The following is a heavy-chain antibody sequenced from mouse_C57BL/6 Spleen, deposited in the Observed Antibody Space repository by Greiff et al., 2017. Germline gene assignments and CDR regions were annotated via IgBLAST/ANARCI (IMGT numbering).Heavy chain of an antibody. CDR2: IRNKANGYTT. D-gene: IGHD1-1*01. CDR3: ARRIQDYLGY. V-gene: IGHV7-3*01. CDR1: GFTFTDYY. Sequence: EVHLVESGGGLVQPGGSLSLSCAASGFTFTDYYMSWVRQPPGKALEWLGFIRNKANGYTTEYSASVKGRFTISRDNSQSILYLQMNALRAEDSATYYCARRIQDYLGYWGQGTTLTVSS. J-gene: IGHJ2*01.